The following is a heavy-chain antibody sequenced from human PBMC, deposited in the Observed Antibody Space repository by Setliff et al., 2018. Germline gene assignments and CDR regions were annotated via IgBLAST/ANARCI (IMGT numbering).Heavy chain of an antibody. V-gene: IGHV3-30*02. CDR3: AKLSSGWSIDY. D-gene: IGHD6-19*01. CDR1: GFTFSNNG. CDR2: IRYDGNNK. Sequence: GGSLRLSCAASGFTFSNNGMHWVRQAPGKGLEWVAFIRYDGNNKYYADSVKGRFTVSRDNSRNTLSLQMSSLRPEDTALYYCAKLSSGWSIDYWGQGTLVTVSS. J-gene: IGHJ4*02.